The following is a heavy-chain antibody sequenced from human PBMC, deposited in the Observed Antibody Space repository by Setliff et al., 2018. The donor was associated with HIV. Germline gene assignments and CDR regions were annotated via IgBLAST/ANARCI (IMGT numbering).Heavy chain of an antibody. CDR3: ARARLLGGFLS. CDR1: GDSIGTYY. D-gene: IGHD7-27*01. V-gene: IGHV4-59*01. CDR2: FYYGGST. Sequence: SETLSLTCSVSGDSIGTYYWNWVRQTPGKRLEWIGFFYYGGSTDYNPALKNRVAISVDTSRNRVSLKMTSVTAADTAVYYCARARLLGGFLSWGRGALVTAPQ. J-gene: IGHJ5*02.